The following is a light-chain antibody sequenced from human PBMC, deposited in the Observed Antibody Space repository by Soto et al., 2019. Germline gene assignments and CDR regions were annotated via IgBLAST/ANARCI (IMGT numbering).Light chain of an antibody. CDR2: EGI. J-gene: IGLJ1*01. Sequence: QSALAQPASVSGSPGHSITISCSGTRSNIGGYTVVSWYQRHQGKAPKVIVYEGIKRPSGVSDRFSGSTSDSTASLTITGLQAEDEAEYYCCSYVGATTYVFRSVTEGT. CDR1: RSNIGGYTV. V-gene: IGLV2-23*01. CDR3: CSYVGATTYV.